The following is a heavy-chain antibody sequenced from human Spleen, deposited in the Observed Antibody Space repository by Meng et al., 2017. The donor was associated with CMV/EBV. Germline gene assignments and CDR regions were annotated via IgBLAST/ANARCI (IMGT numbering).Heavy chain of an antibody. CDR3: AKGYYYGMDV. CDR2: IRIVESSK. Sequence: GESLKISCAASGFTFSSYAMHWVRQAPGKGLEWVALIRIVESSKFYADSVKGRFTISRDNSNNTLDLQMNSLRAEDTAVYYCAKGYYYGMDVWGQGTTVTVSS. CDR1: GFTFSSYA. J-gene: IGHJ6*02. V-gene: IGHV3-30*02.